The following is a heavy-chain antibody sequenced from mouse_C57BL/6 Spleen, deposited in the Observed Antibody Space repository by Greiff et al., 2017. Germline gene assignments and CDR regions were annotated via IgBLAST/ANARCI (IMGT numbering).Heavy chain of an antibody. CDR1: GFTFSSYA. Sequence: EVQLVESGGGLVKPGGSLKLSCAASGFTFSSYAMSWVRQTPEKRLEWVATISDGGSYTYYPDNVKGRFTISRDNAKNNLYLQMSHLKSEDTAMYYCAREGANWDSYFDYWGQGTTLTVSS. D-gene: IGHD4-1*01. CDR2: ISDGGSYT. J-gene: IGHJ2*01. V-gene: IGHV5-4*01. CDR3: AREGANWDSYFDY.